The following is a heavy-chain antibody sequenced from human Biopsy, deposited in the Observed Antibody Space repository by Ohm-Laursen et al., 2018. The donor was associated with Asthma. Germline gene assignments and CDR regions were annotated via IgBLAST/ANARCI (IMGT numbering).Heavy chain of an antibody. V-gene: IGHV4-39*01. J-gene: IGHJ5*02. Sequence: GTLSLTCTVSGGSISSSSYYWGWIRQPPGKGLEWIGSIYYSGSTYYNPSLKSRVTISVNRSKNQFSLKLSSVTAADTAVYYCARFTASITIFGVVNNWFDPWGQGTLVTVSS. CDR3: ARFTASITIFGVVNNWFDP. CDR2: IYYSGST. CDR1: GGSISSSSYY. D-gene: IGHD3-3*01.